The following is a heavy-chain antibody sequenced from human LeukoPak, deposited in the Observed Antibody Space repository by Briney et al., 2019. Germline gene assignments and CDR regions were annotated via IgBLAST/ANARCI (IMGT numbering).Heavy chain of an antibody. Sequence: ASVKVSCKASGGTFSSYDINWVRQATGQGLEWMGWMNPNSGNTGYAQKFQGRVTMTRNTSISTAYMELSSLRSEDTAVYYCAREAPAYCTNGVCRISYFDYWGQGTLVTVSS. CDR1: GGTFSSYD. CDR3: AREAPAYCTNGVCRISYFDY. V-gene: IGHV1-8*02. J-gene: IGHJ4*02. D-gene: IGHD2-8*01. CDR2: MNPNSGNT.